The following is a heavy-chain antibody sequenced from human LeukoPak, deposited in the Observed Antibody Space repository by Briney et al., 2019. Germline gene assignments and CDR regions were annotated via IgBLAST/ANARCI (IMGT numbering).Heavy chain of an antibody. CDR3: ARGGSIQLLTTNWFDP. CDR1: GFTFNNYW. D-gene: IGHD5-18*01. Sequence: GGSLRLSCAASGFTFNNYWMSWVRQAPGKGLEWVANIKQDGSEKYYVDSVKGRFTISRDNAKNSLYLQMNSLRAEDTAVYYCARGGSIQLLTTNWFDPWGQGTLVTVSS. CDR2: IKQDGSEK. V-gene: IGHV3-7*01. J-gene: IGHJ5*02.